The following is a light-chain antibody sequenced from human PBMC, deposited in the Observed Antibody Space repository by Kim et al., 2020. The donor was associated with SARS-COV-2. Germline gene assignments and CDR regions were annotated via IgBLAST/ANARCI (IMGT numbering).Light chain of an antibody. CDR1: SSDVGGYHY. CDR3: SSYTSSSTRV. J-gene: IGLJ3*02. Sequence: GQSITISCTGTSSDVGGYHYVSWYQQHPGKAPKLMIYDVSNRPSGVSNRFSGSKSGNAASLTISGLQAEDEADYYCSSYTSSSTRVFGGGTQLTVL. V-gene: IGLV2-14*03. CDR2: DVS.